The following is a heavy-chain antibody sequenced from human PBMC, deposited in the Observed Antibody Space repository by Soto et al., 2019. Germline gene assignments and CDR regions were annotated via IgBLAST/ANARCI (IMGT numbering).Heavy chain of an antibody. CDR3: FAIFF. D-gene: IGHD2-21*01. Sequence: QVQLVESGGGLVKPGGSLRLSCAASGFAFSDHYMTWIRQAPGKGLEWISFISNSGDTIHYHDTVKGRFTISRDNGKHSLYLQMNSLRAEHTAVYYCFAIFFWGQGTMVTVSS. V-gene: IGHV3-11*01. CDR1: GFAFSDHY. CDR2: ISNSGDTI. J-gene: IGHJ3*01.